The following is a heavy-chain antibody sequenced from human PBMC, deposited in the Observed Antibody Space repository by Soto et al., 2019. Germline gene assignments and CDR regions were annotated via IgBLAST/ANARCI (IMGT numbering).Heavy chain of an antibody. CDR2: ISSSSSTI. V-gene: IGHV3-48*02. D-gene: IGHD3-10*01. Sequence: EVQLVESGGGLVQPGGSLRLSCAASGFTFSSYSMNWVRQAPGKGLEWVSYISSSSSTIYYADSVKGRFTISRDNAKNSLYLQMKSLRDEDTAVYYCARHTKYYYGSGSLAYFDLWGRGTLVTVSS. J-gene: IGHJ2*01. CDR3: ARHTKYYYGSGSLAYFDL. CDR1: GFTFSSYS.